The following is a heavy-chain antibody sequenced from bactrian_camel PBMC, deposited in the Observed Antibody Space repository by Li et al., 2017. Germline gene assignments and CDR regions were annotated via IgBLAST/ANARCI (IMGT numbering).Heavy chain of an antibody. CDR2: ISTGIGST. CDR1: GVLVPHSC. Sequence: HVQLVESGGGSVQAGESLTLSCAASGVLVPHSCMAWFRQTTGKEREGVATISTGIGSTYYADSVKGRFTISKDNVGTVYLEMHSLRPEDTAMYYCAATPRWRVTRAQSLTATNYDFWGQGTQVTVS. CDR3: AATPRWRVTRAQSLTATNYDF. V-gene: IGHV3S63*01. J-gene: IGHJ4*01. D-gene: IGHD1*01.